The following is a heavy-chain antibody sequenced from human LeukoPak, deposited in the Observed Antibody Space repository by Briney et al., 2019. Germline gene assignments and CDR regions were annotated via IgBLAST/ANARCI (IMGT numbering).Heavy chain of an antibody. CDR1: GGSFSGYY. D-gene: IGHD6-13*01. V-gene: IGHV4-34*01. J-gene: IGHJ5*02. CDR2: INHSGST. Sequence: SETLSLTCAVYGGSFSGYYWSWIRQPPGKGLEWIGEINHSGSTNYNPSLKSRVTISVDTSKNQFSLKLSSVTAADTAVYYCAREWRQQLNWFDPWGQGTLVTVSP. CDR3: AREWRQQLNWFDP.